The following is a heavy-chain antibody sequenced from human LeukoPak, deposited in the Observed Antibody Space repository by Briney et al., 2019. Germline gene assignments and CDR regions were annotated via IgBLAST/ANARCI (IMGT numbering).Heavy chain of an antibody. CDR2: ISGSGDNT. Sequence: GGSLRLSCAASGFTFSSYAMAWVRQAPGKGLEWVSGISGSGDNTYYADSVKGRFTISRDNSKNTLYVQVNSLGTEDTAAYYCAKGSYYDSSGSFYFDYWGQGTLVTVSS. J-gene: IGHJ4*02. CDR1: GFTFSSYA. D-gene: IGHD3-22*01. V-gene: IGHV3-23*01. CDR3: AKGSYYDSSGSFYFDY.